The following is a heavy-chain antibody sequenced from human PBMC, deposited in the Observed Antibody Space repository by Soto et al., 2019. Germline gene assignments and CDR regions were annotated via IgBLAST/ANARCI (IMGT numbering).Heavy chain of an antibody. CDR2: IWYDGSNK. CDR3: ARGPGVQLWALRY. V-gene: IGHV3-33*01. CDR1: GFTFSSYG. D-gene: IGHD5-18*01. J-gene: IGHJ4*02. Sequence: QVQLVESGGGVVQPGRSLRLSCAASGFTFSSYGMHWVRRAPGKGLEWVAVIWYDGSNKYYADSVKGRFTISRDNSKNTLYLQMNSLRAEDTAVYYCARGPGVQLWALRYWGQGTLVTVSS.